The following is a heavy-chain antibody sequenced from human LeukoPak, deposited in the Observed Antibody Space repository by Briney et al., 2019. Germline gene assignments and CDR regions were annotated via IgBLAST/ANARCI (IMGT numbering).Heavy chain of an antibody. CDR1: GFTFSNTW. Sequence: GGSLRLSCAASGFTFSNTWMSWVRQAPGKGLEWGSYISSSGGTIYYADSVKGRFTISRDNAKNSLYLQMNSLRAEDTGVYYCARDFYGRSGYYAIDYWGQGTLVTVSS. D-gene: IGHD3-22*01. CDR2: ISSSGGTI. CDR3: ARDFYGRSGYYAIDY. J-gene: IGHJ4*02. V-gene: IGHV3-11*01.